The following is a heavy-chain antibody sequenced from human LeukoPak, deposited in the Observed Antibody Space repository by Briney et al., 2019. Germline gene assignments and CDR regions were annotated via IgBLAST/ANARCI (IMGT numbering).Heavy chain of an antibody. V-gene: IGHV3-30*02. J-gene: IGHJ3*02. D-gene: IGHD3-9*01. CDR3: ARSGPGGLVIINDAFDI. CDR2: IRYDGSNK. CDR1: GFTFSSYG. Sequence: GGSLRLSCAASGFTFSSYGMHWVRQAPGKGLEWVAFIRYDGSNKYYADSVKGRFTISRDNSKNTLYLQMNSLRAEDTAVYYCARSGPGGLVIINDAFDIWGQGTMVTVSS.